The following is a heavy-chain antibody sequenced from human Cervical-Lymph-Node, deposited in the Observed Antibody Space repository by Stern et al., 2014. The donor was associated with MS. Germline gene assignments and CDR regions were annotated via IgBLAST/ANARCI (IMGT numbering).Heavy chain of an antibody. CDR1: GFTFSNAW. CDR2: IKSKTDGGTT. CDR3: TPDYHYYGMDV. Sequence: EVQLVQSGGGLVKPGGSLRLSCTASGFTFSNAWMSWVRQAPGKGLEWVGRIKSKTDGGTTDYAAPVKGRFTISRDDSKNTLYLQMNSLKTEDTAVYYCTPDYHYYGMDVWGQGTTVTVSS. V-gene: IGHV3-15*01. J-gene: IGHJ6*02.